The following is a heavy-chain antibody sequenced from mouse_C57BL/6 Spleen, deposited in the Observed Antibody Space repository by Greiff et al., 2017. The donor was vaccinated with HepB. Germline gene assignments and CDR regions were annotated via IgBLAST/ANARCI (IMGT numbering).Heavy chain of an antibody. Sequence: VQRVESGPGLVAPSQTLSITCTVSGFSLTSHGVHWVRQPPGKGLEWLVLIWSDGSTTYNSALKSRLTISKDNSKSQAFLKMNSLQTDDTATYYCARLGTTYAMDCWGQGTSVTVSS. V-gene: IGHV2-6*03. CDR1: GFSLTSHG. D-gene: IGHD2-3*01. CDR2: IWSDGST. J-gene: IGHJ4*01. CDR3: ARLGTTYAMDC.